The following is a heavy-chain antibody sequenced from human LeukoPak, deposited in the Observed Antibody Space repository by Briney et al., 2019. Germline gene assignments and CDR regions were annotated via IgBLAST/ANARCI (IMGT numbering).Heavy chain of an antibody. CDR2: ISAYNGNT. Sequence: GASVKVSCKASGYTFTGYYMHWVRQAPGQGLERMGWISAYNGNTNYAQKLQGRVTMTTDTSTSTAYMELRSLRSDDTAVYYCARSVAASDAALDIWGQGTMVTVSS. V-gene: IGHV1-18*04. CDR3: ARSVAASDAALDI. J-gene: IGHJ3*02. D-gene: IGHD6-19*01. CDR1: GYTFTGYY.